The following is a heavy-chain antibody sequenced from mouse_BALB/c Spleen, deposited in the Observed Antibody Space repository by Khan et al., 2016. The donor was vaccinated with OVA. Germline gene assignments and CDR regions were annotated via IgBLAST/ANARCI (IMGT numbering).Heavy chain of an antibody. J-gene: IGHJ4*01. CDR2: ISLGASYT. CDR3: SRAYYGNDYYAMDN. D-gene: IGHD2-9*01. Sequence: IQLVQSGGYLVKPGGSLKLSCAASGFNFSTYGMSWVRQTPDKRLEWVATISLGASYTYYADSVKGRFTISRDNAKNTLYLQMSSLRSEDTAMYYCSRAYYGNDYYAMDNWGQGTSVTVSS. CDR1: GFNFSTYG. V-gene: IGHV5-6*01.